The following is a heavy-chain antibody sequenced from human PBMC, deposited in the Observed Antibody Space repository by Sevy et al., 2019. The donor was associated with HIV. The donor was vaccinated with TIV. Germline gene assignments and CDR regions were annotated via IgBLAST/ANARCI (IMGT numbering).Heavy chain of an antibody. CDR1: GYTFTGYY. Sequence: ASVKVSCKASGYTFTGYYMHWVRQAPGQGLEWMGWINPNSGGTNYGQKFQGRVTMTRDTSISTAYMELSRLRSDDTAVYYCATNYGFPHYYGMDVWGQGTTVTVSS. V-gene: IGHV1-2*02. CDR3: ATNYGFPHYYGMDV. D-gene: IGHD4-17*01. CDR2: INPNSGGT. J-gene: IGHJ6*02.